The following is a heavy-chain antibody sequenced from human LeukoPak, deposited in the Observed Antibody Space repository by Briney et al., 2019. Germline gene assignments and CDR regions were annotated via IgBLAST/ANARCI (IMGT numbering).Heavy chain of an antibody. CDR1: GGSISSYY. V-gene: IGHV4-4*07. Sequence: SETLSLTCTVSGGSISSYYWSWIRQPAGKGLEWIGRIYTSGSTNYNPSLKSRVTMSVDTSKNQFSLKLSSVTAADTAVYYCARASELLWFGGDASDIWGQGTMVTVSS. D-gene: IGHD3-10*01. CDR2: IYTSGST. CDR3: ARASELLWFGGDASDI. J-gene: IGHJ3*02.